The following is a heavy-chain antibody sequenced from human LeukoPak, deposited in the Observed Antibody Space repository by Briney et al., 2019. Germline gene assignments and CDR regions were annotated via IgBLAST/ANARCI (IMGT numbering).Heavy chain of an antibody. V-gene: IGHV3-30*18. CDR1: GFTFNTYT. CDR2: ISYDGSNK. Sequence: TGGSLRLSCAASGFTFNTYTMNWVRQAPGEGLEWVAVISYDGSNKYYADSVKGRFTISRDNSKNTLYLQMNSLRAEDTAVYYCAKDRYLSRPGLYYYYYYGMDVWGQGTTVTVSS. CDR3: AKDRYLSRPGLYYYYYYGMDV. J-gene: IGHJ6*02. D-gene: IGHD1-1*01.